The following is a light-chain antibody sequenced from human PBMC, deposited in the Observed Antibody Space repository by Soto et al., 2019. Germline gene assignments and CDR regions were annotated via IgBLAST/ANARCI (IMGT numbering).Light chain of an antibody. J-gene: IGKJ1*01. CDR3: QQYGFSQT. CDR2: GAS. CDR1: QVVTSNY. V-gene: IGKV3-20*01. Sequence: EIVLTQSPGTLSLSPGDRATLSCRASQVVTSNYLAWYQQRPGQARRLLIYGASSRASGVPGRFGGSGSGTDFTLTISRLEPEDFAVYYCQQYGFSQTFGQGTKVEIK.